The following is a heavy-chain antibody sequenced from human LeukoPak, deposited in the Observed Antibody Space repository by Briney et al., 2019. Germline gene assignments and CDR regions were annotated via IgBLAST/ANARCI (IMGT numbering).Heavy chain of an antibody. CDR1: GFTFSSSA. J-gene: IGHJ4*02. CDR2: ISNNGGYT. V-gene: IGHV3-23*01. Sequence: GGSLRLSCAASGFTFSSSAMSWVRQAPGKGLEWVSAISNNGGYTYYADSVKGRFTISRDNSKNTLYLQMNSLRAEDTAVYYCARGVAASATGIRYWGQGTLVTVSS. D-gene: IGHD2-15*01. CDR3: ARGVAASATGIRY.